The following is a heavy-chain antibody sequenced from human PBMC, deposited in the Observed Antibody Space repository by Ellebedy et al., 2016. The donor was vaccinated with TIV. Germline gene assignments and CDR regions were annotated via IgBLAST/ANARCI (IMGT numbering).Heavy chain of an antibody. D-gene: IGHD5-24*01. Sequence: GGSLRLXCAAAGFTFSTYWMNWIRQAQGKGQEWVASIKKDGSETHYVDSVKGRFTISRDNAKKSLYLQMNSLRAEDTAVYYCVRETWVLDDGYSSTYHYYGLDVWGQGTTVTVSS. CDR3: VRETWVLDDGYSSTYHYYGLDV. CDR1: GFTFSTYW. CDR2: IKKDGSET. J-gene: IGHJ6*02. V-gene: IGHV3-7*03.